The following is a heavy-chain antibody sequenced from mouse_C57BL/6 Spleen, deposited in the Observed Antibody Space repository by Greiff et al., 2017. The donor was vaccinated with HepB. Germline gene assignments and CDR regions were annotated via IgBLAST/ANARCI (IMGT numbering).Heavy chain of an antibody. CDR1: GFTFTDYY. V-gene: IGHV7-3*01. D-gene: IGHD2-2*01. CDR2: IRNKANGYTT. CDR3: ARYYGYDVFAY. J-gene: IGHJ3*01. Sequence: EVMLVESGGGLVQPGGSLSLSCAASGFTFTDYYMSWVRQPPGKALEWLGFIRNKANGYTTEYSVSVKGRITISSDNSQSILYLQMNALRAEDSATYYCARYYGYDVFAYWGQGTLVTVSA.